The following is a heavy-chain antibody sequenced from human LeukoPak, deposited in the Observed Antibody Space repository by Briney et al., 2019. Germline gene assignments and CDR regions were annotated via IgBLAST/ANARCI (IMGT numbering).Heavy chain of an antibody. CDR1: GGSISSYY. Sequence: PSETLSLTCTVSGGSISSYYWSWIRQPPGKGLEWIGYIYYSGSTKYNPSLKSRGTISVATSKNQFSLKLSSVTAGDTAVYYCARARGGDGYNSAYFDLWGRGTLVTVSS. CDR2: IYYSGST. V-gene: IGHV4-59*08. D-gene: IGHD5-24*01. CDR3: ARARGGDGYNSAYFDL. J-gene: IGHJ2*01.